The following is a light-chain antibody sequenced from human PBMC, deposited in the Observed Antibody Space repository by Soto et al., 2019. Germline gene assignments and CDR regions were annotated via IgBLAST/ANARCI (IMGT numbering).Light chain of an antibody. V-gene: IGKV3-15*01. CDR1: QGVTTN. CDR2: DVS. CDR3: QQYNNWPFS. J-gene: IGKJ5*01. Sequence: EIVMTKSPGTLSVSPGERATLSCRAGQGVTTNFAWYQQKSGQSPRLLIYDVSIRATGVPARFSGTGSETDFTLTISGLQSEDSAVYFCQQYNNWPFSFGQGTRLEI.